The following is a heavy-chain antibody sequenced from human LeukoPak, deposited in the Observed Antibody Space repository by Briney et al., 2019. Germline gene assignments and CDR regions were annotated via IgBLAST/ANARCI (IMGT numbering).Heavy chain of an antibody. CDR3: AKDLSSLDIAVAGLH. D-gene: IGHD6-19*01. CDR2: ISGDGGST. Sequence: GGSLRLSCAASGFTFDDYAMHWVRQAPGKGLEWVSLISGDGGSTYYADSVKGRFAISRDNSKNSLYLQMNSLRTEDTALYYCAKDLSSLDIAVAGLHWGQGTLVTVSS. V-gene: IGHV3-43*02. J-gene: IGHJ4*02. CDR1: GFTFDDYA.